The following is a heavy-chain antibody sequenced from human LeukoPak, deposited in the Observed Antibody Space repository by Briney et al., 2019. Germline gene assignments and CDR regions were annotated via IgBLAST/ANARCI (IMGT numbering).Heavy chain of an antibody. CDR2: IDPSDSYT. V-gene: IGHV5-10-1*01. Sequence: GESLLICGKGSGYSFTSYWISGGRPVPGKGLEWMGRIDPSDSYTNYSPSFQGHVTISADKSISTAYLQWSSLKASDTAMYYCARRGLRSVSDAFYIWGQGTMVTVSS. CDR3: ARRGLRSVSDAFYI. J-gene: IGHJ3*02. CDR1: GYSFTSYW. D-gene: IGHD5-12*01.